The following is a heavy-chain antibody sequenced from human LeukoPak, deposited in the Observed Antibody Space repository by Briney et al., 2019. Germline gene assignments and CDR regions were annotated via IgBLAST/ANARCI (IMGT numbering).Heavy chain of an antibody. V-gene: IGHV4-59*08. CDR3: ATQGSGGRAFDI. CDR1: GGSISSYY. CDR2: IYSSGST. J-gene: IGHJ3*02. Sequence: TSETLSLTCIVSGGSISSYYWSWIRQPPGKGLEWIGYIYSSGSTNSNPSLKSRVTISVDTSKSQFSLKMTSVTAADTAVYYCATQGSGGRAFDIWGQGTMVTVSS. D-gene: IGHD1-26*01.